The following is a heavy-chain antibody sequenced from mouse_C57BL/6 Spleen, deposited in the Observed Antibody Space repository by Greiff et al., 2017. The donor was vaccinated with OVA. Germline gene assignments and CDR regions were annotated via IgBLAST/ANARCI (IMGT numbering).Heavy chain of an antibody. J-gene: IGHJ2*01. D-gene: IGHD1-1*01. V-gene: IGHV1-42*01. CDR3: ARAYGSSYGNY. Sequence: VQLQQSGPELVKPGASVKISCKASGYSFTGYYMNWVKQSPEKSLEWIGEINPSTGGTTYNQKFKAKATLTVDKSSSTAYMQLKSLTSEDSAVYYCARAYGSSYGNYWGQGTTLTVSS. CDR1: GYSFTGYY. CDR2: INPSTGGT.